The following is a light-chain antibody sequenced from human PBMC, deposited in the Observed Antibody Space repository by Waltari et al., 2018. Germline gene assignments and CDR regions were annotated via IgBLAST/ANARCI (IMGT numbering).Light chain of an antibody. CDR3: AAWDDSLRGWV. CDR1: PPTVRRNN. Sequence: QSVLTQPPSASASPGPGVPISCSGSPPTVRRNNVPWYQQVPGSAPQLVIYKNNQRPSGVPDRFSGSKSGTSASLAIIGVRSEDEADYYCAAWDDSLRGWVFGGGTKVTVL. CDR2: KNN. V-gene: IGLV1-47*01. J-gene: IGLJ3*02.